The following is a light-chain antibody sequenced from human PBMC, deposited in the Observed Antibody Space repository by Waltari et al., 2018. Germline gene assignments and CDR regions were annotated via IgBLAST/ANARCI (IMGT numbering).Light chain of an antibody. Sequence: QSALTQPASVSGSPGQSITISCTGTSSDVGGYNYVSWYQQHPGKAPKLMIYDVSNRSSGVSNRFSGSKSGNTASLTISGLQPEDEADYYCNSFTSSSTVVFGGGTKLTVL. CDR3: NSFTSSSTVV. CDR1: SSDVGGYNY. V-gene: IGLV2-14*03. J-gene: IGLJ3*02. CDR2: DVS.